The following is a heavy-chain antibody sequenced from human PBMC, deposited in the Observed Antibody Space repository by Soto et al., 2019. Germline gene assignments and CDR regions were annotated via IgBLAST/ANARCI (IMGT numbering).Heavy chain of an antibody. V-gene: IGHV3-74*01. Sequence: PGGSLRLSCAASGFTFSTYWMHWVRQAPGKGLVWVSRINYDGSSTDYADSVKGRFTISRDNAKNTLYLQMNTLTAEDTAVYYCTRGPRPTSVGTGAYWGQETLVTVSS. J-gene: IGHJ4*02. D-gene: IGHD3-10*01. CDR1: GFTFSTYW. CDR2: INYDGSST. CDR3: TRGPRPTSVGTGAY.